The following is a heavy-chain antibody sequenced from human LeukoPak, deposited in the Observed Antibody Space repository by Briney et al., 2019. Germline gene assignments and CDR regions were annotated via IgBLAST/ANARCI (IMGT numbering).Heavy chain of an antibody. CDR2: ISYDGSTI. D-gene: IGHD6-19*01. J-gene: IGHJ4*02. CDR1: GFTFSSYG. V-gene: IGHV3-30*18. Sequence: GGSLRLSCAASGFTFSSYGMHWVRQAPGKGLEWVAVISYDGSTIYYADSVKGRFTISRDNSKNTLYLQMNSLRAEDTAVYYCAKADSSGWYNLDYWGQGTLVTVSS. CDR3: AKADSSGWYNLDY.